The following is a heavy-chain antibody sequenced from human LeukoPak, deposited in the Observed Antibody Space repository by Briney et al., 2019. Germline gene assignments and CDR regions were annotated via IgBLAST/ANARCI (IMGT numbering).Heavy chain of an antibody. J-gene: IGHJ4*02. D-gene: IGHD3-22*01. V-gene: IGHV4-61*02. CDR1: GGSISSGSYY. CDR3: ARFSYDSSGYYGSHY. CDR2: IYTSGST. Sequence: SQTLSLTCTVSGGSISSGSYYWSWIRQPAGKGVEWIGRIYTSGSTNYNPSLKSRVTISVDTSKNQFSLKLSSVTAADTAVYYCARFSYDSSGYYGSHYWGQGTLVTVSS.